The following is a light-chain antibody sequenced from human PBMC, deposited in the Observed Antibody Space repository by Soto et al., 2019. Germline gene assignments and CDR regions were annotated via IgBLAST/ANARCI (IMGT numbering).Light chain of an antibody. CDR3: SSFTNSILV. J-gene: IGLJ3*02. V-gene: IGLV2-14*01. CDR2: EVT. CDR1: TSDVGSHNF. Sequence: QSALTQPASVSGSPGQSITISCTGTTSDVGSHNFVSWYQQLPGKAPKLLIYEVTNRPSGTSNRFSGSKSGNTASLTISGLQVEDEADYYCSSFTNSILVFGGGTKLTVL.